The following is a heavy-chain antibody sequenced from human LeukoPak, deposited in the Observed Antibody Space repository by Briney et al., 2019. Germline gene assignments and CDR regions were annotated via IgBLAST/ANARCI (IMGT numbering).Heavy chain of an antibody. D-gene: IGHD5-18*01. J-gene: IGHJ4*02. V-gene: IGHV1-46*01. CDR2: INPSGGST. Sequence: ASVKVSCKASGYTFTSYYMHWVRQAPGQGLEWMEMINPSGGSTSYAQKFQGRVTMTRDTSTSTVYMELSSLRSGDTAMYYCARMLWGYSYGLDYWGQGTLVTVSS. CDR1: GYTFTSYY. CDR3: ARMLWGYSYGLDY.